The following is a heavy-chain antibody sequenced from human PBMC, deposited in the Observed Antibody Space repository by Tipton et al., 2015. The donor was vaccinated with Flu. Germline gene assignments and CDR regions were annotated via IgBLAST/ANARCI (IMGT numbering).Heavy chain of an antibody. V-gene: IGHV3-7*01. J-gene: IGHJ3*02. D-gene: IGHD3-22*01. CDR2: IKQDGSEK. Sequence: SLRLSCAASGFTFSSYWMSWVRQAPGKGLEWVANIKQDGSEKYYVDSVKGRFTISRDNAKNSLYLQMNSLRAEDTAAYYCARDSPMIVVVTTDAFDIWGQGTMVTVSS. CDR3: ARDSPMIVVVTTDAFDI. CDR1: GFTFSSYW.